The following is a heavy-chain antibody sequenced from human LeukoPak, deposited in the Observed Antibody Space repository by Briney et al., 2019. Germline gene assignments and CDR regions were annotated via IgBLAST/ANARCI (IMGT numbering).Heavy chain of an antibody. CDR1: GFTFSSYG. D-gene: IGHD2-15*01. Sequence: PGGSLTLSCAASGFTFSSYGMHWVRQAPGKGLEWVAFIRYDGSNKYYADSVKGRFTISRDNSKNTLYLQMNSLRAEDTAVYYCAKDPHGSRSYYYYMDVWGKGTTVTVSS. J-gene: IGHJ6*03. V-gene: IGHV3-30*02. CDR2: IRYDGSNK. CDR3: AKDPHGSRSYYYYMDV.